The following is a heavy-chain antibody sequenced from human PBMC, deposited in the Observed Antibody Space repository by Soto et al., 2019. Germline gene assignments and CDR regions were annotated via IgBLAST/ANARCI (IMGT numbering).Heavy chain of an antibody. J-gene: IGHJ3*02. D-gene: IGHD3-22*01. Sequence: GGSLRLSCAASGFTFSSYGMHWVRQAPGKGLEWVAVISYDGSNKYYADSVKGRFTISRDNSKNTLYLQMNSLRAEDTAVYYCAKDQTMIVVTDDAFDIWGQGTMVTV. CDR1: GFTFSSYG. CDR2: ISYDGSNK. CDR3: AKDQTMIVVTDDAFDI. V-gene: IGHV3-30*18.